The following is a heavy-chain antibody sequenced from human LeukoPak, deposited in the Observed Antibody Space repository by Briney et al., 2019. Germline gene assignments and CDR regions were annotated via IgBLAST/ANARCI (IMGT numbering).Heavy chain of an antibody. CDR1: GYTFTSYY. CDR2: INPSGVST. CDR3: ARGLGIGWFDP. J-gene: IGHJ5*02. Sequence: ASVKVSCKASGYTFTSYYVHWVRQAPGQGLEWMGIINPSGVSTIYAQIFQGRVTMTRDTSTSTVYMALSSLRSEDTAVYYCARGLGIGWFDPWGQGTLVTVSS. D-gene: IGHD7-27*01. V-gene: IGHV1-46*01.